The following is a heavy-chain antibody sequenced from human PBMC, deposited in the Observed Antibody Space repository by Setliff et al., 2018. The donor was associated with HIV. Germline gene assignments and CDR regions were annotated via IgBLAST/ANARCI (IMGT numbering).Heavy chain of an antibody. Sequence: SETRSLTCAVYGGSFSGYYWGWIRQPPGEGLEWIGEINHNGNTNYSPSLKSRVTISVDTSKNQFSLNLTSVTAADTAVYYCARVTGAYDYVGGSYIHPAFDIWGQGTMVTVSS. CDR1: GGSFSGYY. J-gene: IGHJ3*02. V-gene: IGHV4-34*01. CDR3: ARVTGAYDYVGGSYIHPAFDI. CDR2: INHNGNT. D-gene: IGHD3-16*01.